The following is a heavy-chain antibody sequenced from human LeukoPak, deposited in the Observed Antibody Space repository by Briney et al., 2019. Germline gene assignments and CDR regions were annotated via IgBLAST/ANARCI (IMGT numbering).Heavy chain of an antibody. CDR2: IIPIFGTA. D-gene: IGHD5-12*01. Sequence: SVKVSCKASGGTFSSYAISWVRQAPGQGLEWMVGIIPIFGTANYAQKFQGRVTITADESTSTAYMELSSLRSEDTAVYYCARGPPGSGYDGYWFDPWGQGTLVTVSS. CDR1: GGTFSSYA. V-gene: IGHV1-69*13. CDR3: ARGPPGSGYDGYWFDP. J-gene: IGHJ5*02.